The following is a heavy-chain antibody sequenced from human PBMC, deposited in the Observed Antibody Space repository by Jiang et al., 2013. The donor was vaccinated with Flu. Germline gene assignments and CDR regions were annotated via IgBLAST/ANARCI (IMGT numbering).Heavy chain of an antibody. CDR2: ISSSSSYI. V-gene: IGHV3-21*01. CDR3: ARDSLGGYCSGGSCYSF. CDR1: GFTFSSYS. D-gene: IGHD2-15*01. Sequence: VQLVESGGGLVKPGESLRLSCAASGFTFSSYSMNWVRQAPGKGLEWVSSISSSSSYIYYADSVKGRFTISRDNAKNSLYLQMNSLRAEDTAVYYCARDSLGGYCSGGSCYSFWGQGTLVTVSS. J-gene: IGHJ4*02.